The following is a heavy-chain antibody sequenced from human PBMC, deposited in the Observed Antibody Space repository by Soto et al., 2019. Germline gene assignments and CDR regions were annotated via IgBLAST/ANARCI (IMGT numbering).Heavy chain of an antibody. CDR3: VRGGSNYAS. CDR2: IKPDESEK. CDR1: GFTFSDSW. Sequence: GESLKISCTASGFTFSDSWMTWVRQAPGKGLEWVARIKPDESEKKYADSVKGRFSISRDNAKNSMYLQMDSLRGEDTAVYYCVRGGSNYASWGQGTLVTVSS. J-gene: IGHJ5*02. D-gene: IGHD4-4*01. V-gene: IGHV3-7*01.